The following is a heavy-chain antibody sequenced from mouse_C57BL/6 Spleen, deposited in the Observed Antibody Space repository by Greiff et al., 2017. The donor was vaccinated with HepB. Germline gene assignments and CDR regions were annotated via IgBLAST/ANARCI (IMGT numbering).Heavy chain of an antibody. Sequence: VESGGGLVKPGGSLKLSCAASGFTFSSYAMSWVRQTPEKRLEWVATISDGGSYTYYPDNVKGRFTISRDNAKNNLYLQMSHLKSEDTAMYYCARAIYYDYDDAMDYWGQGTSVTVSS. CDR1: GFTFSSYA. CDR2: ISDGGSYT. CDR3: ARAIYYDYDDAMDY. V-gene: IGHV5-4*01. D-gene: IGHD2-4*01. J-gene: IGHJ4*01.